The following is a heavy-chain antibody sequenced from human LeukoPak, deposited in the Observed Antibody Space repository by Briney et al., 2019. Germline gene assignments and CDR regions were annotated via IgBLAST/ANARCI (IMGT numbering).Heavy chain of an antibody. J-gene: IGHJ4*02. D-gene: IGHD6-19*01. Sequence: PGGSLRLSCAASGFTFSSYAMSWVRQAPGKGLEWVSAISGSGGSTYYADSVKGRFTISRDNSKNTLYLQMNSLRAEDTAVYYCAKGPGEWLRGGSFDYWGQGTLVTVSS. CDR1: GFTFSSYA. CDR3: AKGPGEWLRGGSFDY. CDR2: ISGSGGST. V-gene: IGHV3-23*01.